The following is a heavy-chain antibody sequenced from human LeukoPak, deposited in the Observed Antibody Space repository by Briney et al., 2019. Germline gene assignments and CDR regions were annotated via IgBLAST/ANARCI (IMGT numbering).Heavy chain of an antibody. CDR3: AKCSGLYCGGYEFDY. CDR1: GFTFSSYA. J-gene: IGHJ4*02. V-gene: IGHV3-23*01. D-gene: IGHD2-21*01. CDR2: ISGSGGST. Sequence: GGSLRLPCAASGFTFSSYAMSWVRQAPGKGLEWVSAISGSGGSTYYADSVKGRFTISRDNSKNTLYLQMNSLGAEDTAVYYCAKCSGLYCGGYEFDYWGQGTLVTVSS.